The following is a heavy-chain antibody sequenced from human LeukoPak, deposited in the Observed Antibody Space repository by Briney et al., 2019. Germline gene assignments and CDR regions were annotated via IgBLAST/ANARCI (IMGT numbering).Heavy chain of an antibody. CDR2: IGIRGDT. D-gene: IGHD6-19*01. V-gene: IGHV3-13*01. CDR3: ARGGMQVSGIDEFDY. Sequence: GGSLRLSCAASGFTFIDYDMHWVRQVIGKGLEWVSAIGIRGDTHYSGSVKGRFTISRENAESSLYLQMNSLRAEDTAVYYCARGGMQVSGIDEFDYWGQGTLVTVSS. J-gene: IGHJ4*02. CDR1: GFTFIDYD.